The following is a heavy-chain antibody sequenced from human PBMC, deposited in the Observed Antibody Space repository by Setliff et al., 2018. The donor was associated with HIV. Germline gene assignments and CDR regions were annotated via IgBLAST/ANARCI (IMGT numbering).Heavy chain of an antibody. CDR3: AREGGLDYYDSSGHYSY. Sequence: KTSETLSLTCAVYGGSFSGYYWSWIRQPAGKGLEWIGRIYTSGSTNYNPSLKSRVTMSVDTSKNQFSLKLSSVTAADTAVYYCAREGGLDYYDSSGHYSYWGQGTLVTVSS. D-gene: IGHD3-22*01. V-gene: IGHV4-4*07. CDR2: IYTSGST. J-gene: IGHJ4*02. CDR1: GGSFSGYY.